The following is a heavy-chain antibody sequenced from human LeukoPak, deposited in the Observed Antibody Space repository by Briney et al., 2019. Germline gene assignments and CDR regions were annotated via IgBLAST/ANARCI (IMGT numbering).Heavy chain of an antibody. D-gene: IGHD3-16*01. CDR2: VYESGST. CDR3: ATGGGVAVSHI. V-gene: IGHV4-39*01. CDR1: GGSISGSNYY. J-gene: IGHJ4*02. Sequence: SETLSLTCTVSGGSISGSNYYWDWIRQPPGKGLEWIGSVYESGSTYYYPSLKSRVTISGDTSKNQFSLKLSSVTAADTAVYFCATGGGVAVSHIWGQGTLVTVSS.